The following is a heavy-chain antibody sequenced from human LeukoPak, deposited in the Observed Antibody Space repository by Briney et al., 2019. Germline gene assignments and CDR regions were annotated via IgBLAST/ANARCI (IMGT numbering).Heavy chain of an antibody. V-gene: IGHV3-48*03. Sequence: PGGSLRLSCAASGFTFSSYEMNWVRQAPGKGLEWVSYISSSGSTIYYADSVKGRFTISRDNAKNSLYLQMNGLRAEDTAVYYCARVGYGPNWFDPWGQGTLVTVSS. CDR1: GFTFSSYE. J-gene: IGHJ5*02. CDR2: ISSSGSTI. D-gene: IGHD5-18*01. CDR3: ARVGYGPNWFDP.